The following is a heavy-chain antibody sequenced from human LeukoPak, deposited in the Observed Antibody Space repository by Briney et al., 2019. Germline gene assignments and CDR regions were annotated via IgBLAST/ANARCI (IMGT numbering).Heavy chain of an antibody. V-gene: IGHV3-30*02. J-gene: IGHJ4*02. D-gene: IGHD2-2*01. CDR3: AKDAPVNIVVVPAANS. CDR2: ILYDGSNK. CDR1: GFTFSTYG. Sequence: GGSLRLSCAASGFTFSTYGMHWVRQAPGKGLEWVAFILYDGSNKYYAESVKGRFTISRDNSKNTLYLQMNSLRAEDTAVYYCAKDAPVNIVVVPAANSWGQGTLVTVSS.